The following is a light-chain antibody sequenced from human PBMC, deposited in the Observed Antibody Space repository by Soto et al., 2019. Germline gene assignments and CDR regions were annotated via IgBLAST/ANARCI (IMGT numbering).Light chain of an antibody. CDR2: DAS. CDR1: QSISNW. J-gene: IGKJ1*01. CDR3: QQYGSSPWA. V-gene: IGKV1-5*01. Sequence: DLQMTQSPSTLSASVGDRVTITCRASQSISNWLAWYQQKPGKAPKLLIYDASSLESGVPSRFSGSGSGTEFTLTISRLEPEDLAVYYCQQYGSSPWAFGQGTKVDIK.